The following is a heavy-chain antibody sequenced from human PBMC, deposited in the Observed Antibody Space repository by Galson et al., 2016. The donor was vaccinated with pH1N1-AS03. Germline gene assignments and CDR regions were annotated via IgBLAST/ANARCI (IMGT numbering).Heavy chain of an antibody. D-gene: IGHD3-10*01. J-gene: IGHJ6*01. CDR3: ARDTRGSGSFYNRLKYYYGMDV. CDR2: ISSDGGNK. CDR1: GFTLSSYI. V-gene: IGHV3-30-3*01. Sequence: SLRLSCAASGFTLSSYIMHWVRQAPGKGLEWVAVISSDGGNKYYADSVKGRFTISRDNSKNMLYMQMNSLRAEDTAVYYCARDTRGSGSFYNRLKYYYGMDVWGQGTTVTVSS.